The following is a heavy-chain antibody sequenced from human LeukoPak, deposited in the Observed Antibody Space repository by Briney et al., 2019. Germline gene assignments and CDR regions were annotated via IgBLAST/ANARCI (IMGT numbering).Heavy chain of an antibody. J-gene: IGHJ4*02. CDR1: GYTFTSYD. CDR2: MNPNSGNT. D-gene: IGHD5-18*01. CDR3: ARGRGYSYGSDDY. V-gene: IGHV1-8*02. Sequence: ASVKVSCKASGYTFTSYDINWVRQATGQGLEWMGWMNPNSGNTGYAQKFQGRVTMTRDTSISTAYMELSRLRSDDTAVYYCARGRGYSYGSDDYWGQGTLVTVSS.